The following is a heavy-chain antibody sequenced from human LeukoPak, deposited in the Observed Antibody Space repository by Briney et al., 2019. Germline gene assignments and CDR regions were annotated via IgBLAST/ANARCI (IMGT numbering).Heavy chain of an antibody. Sequence: GASVKVSCTASGYTFTSYAMHWVRQAPGQRLEWMGWINGGNGNTEYSQKLQGRVTITRDTSASTAYMELRSLRSEDTAVYYCARDPRVVAAPTYYYYYGMDVWGQGTTVTVSS. J-gene: IGHJ6*02. CDR3: ARDPRVVAAPTYYYYYGMDV. D-gene: IGHD2-15*01. CDR2: INGGNGNT. CDR1: GYTFTSYA. V-gene: IGHV1-3*01.